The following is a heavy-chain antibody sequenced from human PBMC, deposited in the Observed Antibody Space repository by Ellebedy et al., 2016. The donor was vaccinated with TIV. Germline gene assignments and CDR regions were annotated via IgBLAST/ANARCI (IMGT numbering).Heavy chain of an antibody. CDR2: ITGLGDGDYR. CDR3: AKDGNLSLTNRFDT. J-gene: IGHJ5*02. CDR1: GFPFSSLA. Sequence: GESLKTSCTAPGFPFSSLAISWLRQAPRQGLVWDSTITGLGDGDYRYYADSVKRRITISRDNSKNTVDLQMNSQRPEDTADYYFAKDGNLSLTNRFDTWGEGTQVTVSS. V-gene: IGHV3-23*01. D-gene: IGHD2/OR15-2a*01.